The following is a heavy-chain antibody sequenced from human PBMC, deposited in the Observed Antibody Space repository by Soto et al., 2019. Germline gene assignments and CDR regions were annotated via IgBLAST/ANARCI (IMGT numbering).Heavy chain of an antibody. J-gene: IGHJ3*02. Sequence: SETLSLTCTVSGGSISSYYWSWIRQPPGKGLEWIGYIYYSGSTNYNPSLKSRVTISVDTSKNQFSLKLSSVTAADTAVYYCARRRYCSSTSCHALDIWGQGTMVTVSS. CDR3: ARRRYCSSTSCHALDI. V-gene: IGHV4-59*08. D-gene: IGHD2-2*01. CDR1: GGSISSYY. CDR2: IYYSGST.